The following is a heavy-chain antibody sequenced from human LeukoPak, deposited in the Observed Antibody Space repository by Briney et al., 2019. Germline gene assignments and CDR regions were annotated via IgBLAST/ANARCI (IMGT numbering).Heavy chain of an antibody. V-gene: IGHV1-18*01. D-gene: IGHD2-15*01. J-gene: IGHJ6*02. CDR1: GYTSTSYG. CDR3: ARHEQENCSGGSCLYYGMDV. Sequence: GASVTVSCKASGYTSTSYGISWVRQAPGQGLEWMGWISAYNGNTNYAQKLQGRVTMTTDTSTSTAYMELRSLRSDDTAVYYCARHEQENCSGGSCLYYGMDVWGQGTTVTVSS. CDR2: ISAYNGNT.